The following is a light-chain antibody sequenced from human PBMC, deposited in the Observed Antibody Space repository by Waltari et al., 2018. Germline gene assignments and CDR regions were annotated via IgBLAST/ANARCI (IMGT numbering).Light chain of an antibody. V-gene: IGKV3-11*01. CDR1: QGISSF. CDR3: QQRTNWPS. CDR2: DAS. J-gene: IGKJ4*01. Sequence: IVLTQSPATLSWSPGERATLSCRASQGISSFLAWYQQKPGQAPRLLVYDASNRATGIPARFSGSGSGADFTLTISSLEPEDFAVYYCQQRTNWPSFGGGTRVELK.